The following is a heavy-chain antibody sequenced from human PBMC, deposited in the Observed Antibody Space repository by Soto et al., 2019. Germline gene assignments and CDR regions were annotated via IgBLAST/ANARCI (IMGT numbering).Heavy chain of an antibody. V-gene: IGHV4-4*07. CDR2: IHTTDGT. D-gene: IGHD6-13*01. CDR1: GGSISSYY. CDR3: ARALSSAAGLYFDF. Sequence: QVQLQESGPGLVKPSETLSLTCTVSGGSISSYYWSWIRQPAGKGMEWIGRIHTTDGTNYNPSLKSRVTMSIDTSNNPFSLKLSSLTAADTAVYYCARALSSAAGLYFDFWGQGTLVTVSS. J-gene: IGHJ4*02.